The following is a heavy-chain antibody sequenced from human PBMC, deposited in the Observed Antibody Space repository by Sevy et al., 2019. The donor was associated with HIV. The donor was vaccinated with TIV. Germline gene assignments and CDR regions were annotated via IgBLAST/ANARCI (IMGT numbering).Heavy chain of an antibody. J-gene: IGHJ3*02. D-gene: IGHD4-17*01. Sequence: GGSLRLSCAASGFTFSNYWMSWVRQAPGRGLEWVANVKQDGSDKHYVDSVKGRFSSFRANAKVSLYLQMNSLSAEDTAVYYCARVIDDYGDYGVFDMWGQGTTVTVSS. CDR3: ARVIDDYGDYGVFDM. CDR2: VKQDGSDK. CDR1: GFTFSNYW. V-gene: IGHV3-7*01.